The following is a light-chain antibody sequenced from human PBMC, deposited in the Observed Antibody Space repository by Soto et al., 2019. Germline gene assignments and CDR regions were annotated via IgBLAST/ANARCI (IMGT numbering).Light chain of an antibody. CDR2: KAS. CDR3: QQYDSSST. J-gene: IGKJ4*02. Sequence: DIQMTQSPSTLSASVGERVTITCRASQNIRSWLAWYQQKPGKAPRLLIYKASSLESGVPSRFSGSGSGTEFTLTISSLQPDDSATYYCQQYDSSSTFGGGTKVEIK. CDR1: QNIRSW. V-gene: IGKV1-5*03.